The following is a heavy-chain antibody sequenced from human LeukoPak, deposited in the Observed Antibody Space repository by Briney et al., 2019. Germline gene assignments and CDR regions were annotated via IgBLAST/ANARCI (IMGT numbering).Heavy chain of an antibody. J-gene: IGHJ4*02. CDR3: ARMISSTSSLDY. CDR1: GFSLSTSGMC. D-gene: IGHD6-6*01. CDR2: IDWDDDK. Sequence: ESGPTLVNPTQTLTLTCTFSGFSLSTSGMCVSWIRQPPGKALEWLARIDWDDDKYYNTSLKTRLTISKATSKNQVALTMTNMDPVDTATYYCARMISSTSSLDYWGQGTLVTVSS. V-gene: IGHV2-70*11.